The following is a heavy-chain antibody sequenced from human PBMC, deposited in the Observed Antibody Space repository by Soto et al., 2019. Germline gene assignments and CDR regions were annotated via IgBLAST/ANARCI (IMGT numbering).Heavy chain of an antibody. CDR2: LHSDGSTT. CDR3: ARELPTTIRGGYYYSYGMDV. CDR1: GFILSSYW. V-gene: IGHV3-74*03. Sequence: EVQLLESGGDLVQPGGSLRLSCAASGFILSSYWMHWVRQVPGKGLVWVSRLHSDGSTTTYAGSVKGRFTISRDNAKNTLYLQMNSLRAEDTAVYYCARELPTTIRGGYYYSYGMDVWGQGATVTVSS. J-gene: IGHJ6*02. D-gene: IGHD2-2*02.